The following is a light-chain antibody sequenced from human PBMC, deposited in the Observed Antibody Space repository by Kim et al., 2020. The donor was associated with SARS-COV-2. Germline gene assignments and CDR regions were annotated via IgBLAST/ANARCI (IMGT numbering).Light chain of an antibody. CDR3: QQYRTYSRT. J-gene: IGKJ1*01. Sequence: DIQMTQSPSTLSASVGDRVTITCWATQSISSWLAWYQQRTGKAPKLLIHDVSSLQSGVPSRFSGSGSGTEFTLTISSLQPDDFATYYCQQYRTYSRTFGQGTKVDIK. CDR1: QSISSW. V-gene: IGKV1-5*01. CDR2: DVS.